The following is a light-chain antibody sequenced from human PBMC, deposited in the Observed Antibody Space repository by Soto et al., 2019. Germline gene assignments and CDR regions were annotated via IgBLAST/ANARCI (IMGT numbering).Light chain of an antibody. CDR3: NSYTSSDTLV. Sequence: QSVLTQPASVSGSPGQSITISCTGTSSDVGGYNYVSWYQQHPGKAPKLIIYDVNDRPSGVSDRFSGSKSGNTASLTISGLQTEDEANYYCNSYTSSDTLVFGTGTKLTVL. CDR1: SSDVGGYNY. J-gene: IGLJ1*01. V-gene: IGLV2-14*03. CDR2: DVN.